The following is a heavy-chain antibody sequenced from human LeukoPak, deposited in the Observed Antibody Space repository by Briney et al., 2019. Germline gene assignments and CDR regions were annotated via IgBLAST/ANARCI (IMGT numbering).Heavy chain of an antibody. CDR1: GFTFSSYT. CDR2: ITAGRTFK. D-gene: IGHD3-22*01. J-gene: IGHJ4*02. V-gene: IGHV3-21*01. Sequence: PGGSLRLSCAASGFTFSSYTMNWVRQAPGKGLEWVSSITAGRTFKYYSDSLKGRFSISRDNAKNSLYLQMNSLRAEDTAVYYCARENYYDSSGYYGYWGQGTLVTVSS. CDR3: ARENYYDSSGYYGY.